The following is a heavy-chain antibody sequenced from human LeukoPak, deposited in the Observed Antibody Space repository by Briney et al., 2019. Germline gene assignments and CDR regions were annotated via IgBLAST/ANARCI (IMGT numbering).Heavy chain of an antibody. Sequence: SQTLSLTCALSGDSLSRNNIAWNWIRQSPSRGLEWLGRTYYKSQWYYDYAPSVRSRITINPDTSKNQFSLQLNSVSPEDTAVYYCARGRDVVVVPAADLDYWGQGILVTVSS. CDR1: GDSLSRNNIA. D-gene: IGHD2-2*01. CDR3: ARGRDVVVVPAADLDY. V-gene: IGHV6-1*01. CDR2: TYYKSQWYY. J-gene: IGHJ4*02.